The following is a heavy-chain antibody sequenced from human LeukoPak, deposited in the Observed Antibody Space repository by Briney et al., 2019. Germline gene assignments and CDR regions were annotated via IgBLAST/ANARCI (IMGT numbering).Heavy chain of an antibody. CDR3: ARQGVIITWGTPGDYFDY. D-gene: IGHD3-10*01. J-gene: IGHJ4*02. Sequence: SETLSLTCAVYGGSFSGYYWSWIRQPPGKGLEWIGEINHSGSTNYNPSLKSRVTISVDTSKNQFSLKLSSVTAADTAVYYCARQGVIITWGTPGDYFDYWGQGTLVTVSS. CDR2: INHSGST. CDR1: GGSFSGYY. V-gene: IGHV4-34*01.